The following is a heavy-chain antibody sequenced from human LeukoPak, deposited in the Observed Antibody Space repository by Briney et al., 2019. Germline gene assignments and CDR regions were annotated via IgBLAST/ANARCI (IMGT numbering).Heavy chain of an antibody. CDR3: ARDLGSSGWYDADWFDP. D-gene: IGHD6-19*01. CDR1: GFTFSSYG. CDR2: IKQDGSEK. V-gene: IGHV3-7*01. J-gene: IGHJ5*02. Sequence: GGSLRLSCAASGFTFSSYGMHWVRQAPGKGLEWVANIKQDGSEKYYVDSVKGRFTISRDNAKNSLYLQMNSLRAEDTAVYYCARDLGSSGWYDADWFDPWGQGTLVTVSS.